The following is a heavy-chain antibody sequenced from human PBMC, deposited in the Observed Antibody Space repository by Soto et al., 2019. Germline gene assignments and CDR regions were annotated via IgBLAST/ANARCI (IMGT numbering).Heavy chain of an antibody. CDR1: GRTITSASYY. CDR2: IYYNGSI. J-gene: IGHJ4*02. Sequence: SETLSLTGSVSGRTITSASYYWSLIRQHPAKGLELVGNIYYNGSIYYSPSLKSRVTCWFDTSKNQFSLRLTSVTAADTAVYYCARYRISGSWSTFDYWGQGTRVTVSS. V-gene: IGHV4-31*03. D-gene: IGHD6-13*01. CDR3: ARYRISGSWSTFDY.